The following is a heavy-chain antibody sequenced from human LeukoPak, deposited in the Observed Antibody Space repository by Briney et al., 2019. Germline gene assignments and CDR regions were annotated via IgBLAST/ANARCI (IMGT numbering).Heavy chain of an antibody. CDR3: AKDTGSSSWYLDYGMDV. CDR2: ISSSGGST. CDR1: GFTFSNYA. J-gene: IGHJ6*02. V-gene: IGHV3-23*01. Sequence: PGGSLRLSCAASGFTFSNYAMSWVRQAPGKGLEWVSVISSSGGSTYYADSAKGRFTISRDNSKNTLDLQMNSLRAEDTAVYYCAKDTGSSSWYLDYGMDVWGQGTTVTVSS. D-gene: IGHD6-13*01.